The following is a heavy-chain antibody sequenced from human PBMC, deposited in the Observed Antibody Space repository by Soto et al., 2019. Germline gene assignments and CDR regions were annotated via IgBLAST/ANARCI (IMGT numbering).Heavy chain of an antibody. CDR3: ARSSGGNFGIIIEGTNWFAP. J-gene: IGHJ5*02. V-gene: IGHV1-46*01. CDR2: INPHGGST. D-gene: IGHD1-26*01. Sequence: ASVKVSCKASGYLFTAYSMHWVRQAPGQGLEWMGVINPHGGSTAYARKFKGRVTLTRDTSASTVYMEVSSLTSEDTAMYYCARSSGGNFGIIIEGTNWFAPWGQGTLVTVSS. CDR1: GYLFTAYS.